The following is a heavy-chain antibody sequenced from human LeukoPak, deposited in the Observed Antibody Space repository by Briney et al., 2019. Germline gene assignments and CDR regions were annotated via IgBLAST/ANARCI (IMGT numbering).Heavy chain of an antibody. CDR3: ALQNDSSPFDY. D-gene: IGHD3-22*01. V-gene: IGHV3-53*01. CDR1: GFTVSSNY. J-gene: IGHJ4*02. CDR2: IYSGGST. Sequence: GGSLRLSCAASGFTVSSNYMSWVRQAPGKGLEWVSVIYSGGSTDYADSVKGRFTISRDNSKNTLYLQMNSLRAEDTAVYYCALQNDSSPFDYWGQGTLVTVSS.